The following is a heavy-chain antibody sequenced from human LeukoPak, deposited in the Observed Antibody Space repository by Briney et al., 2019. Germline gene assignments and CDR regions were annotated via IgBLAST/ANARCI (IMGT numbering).Heavy chain of an antibody. D-gene: IGHD3-22*01. J-gene: IGHJ4*02. CDR3: ARLPFYYDSSGYPTTYFDY. Sequence: SETLSLTCTVSDYSISNTYYWGWIRQPPGKGLEWIGNIHHSGITNYNPSLKSRVSISIDTSKNQFSLKLTSVTAADTAVYYCARLPFYYDSSGYPTTYFDYWGQGTLVTVSS. CDR1: DYSISNTYY. CDR2: IHHSGIT. V-gene: IGHV4-38-2*02.